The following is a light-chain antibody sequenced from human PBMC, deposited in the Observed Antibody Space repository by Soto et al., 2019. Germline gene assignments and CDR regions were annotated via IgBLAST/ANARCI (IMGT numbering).Light chain of an antibody. J-gene: IGLJ1*01. CDR2: EVS. CDR1: SSDVGAYNY. Sequence: QSVLTQPPSASGSPGQSVTISCTGTSSDVGAYNYVSWYQQHPGKAPKLMIYEVSKRPSGVPDRFSGSKSGNTASLTVSGIKAEDEADYYRSSYAATYNLYLFGTGTKVT. V-gene: IGLV2-8*01. CDR3: SSYAATYNLYL.